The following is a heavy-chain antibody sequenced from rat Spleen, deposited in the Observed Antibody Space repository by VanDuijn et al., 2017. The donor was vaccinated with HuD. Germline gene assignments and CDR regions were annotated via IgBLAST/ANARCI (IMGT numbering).Heavy chain of an antibody. Sequence: QVQLKESGPGLVQPSLTLSLTCTVSGFSLSNYGVFWVRQPPGRGLEWMGGIWGDGSTDYSSAVKSRLSISRDTSKSQVFLKMNSLQTEDTAMYFCARSDYSSPYYFDYWGQGVMVSVSS. J-gene: IGHJ2*01. D-gene: IGHD1-2*01. V-gene: IGHV2-13*01. CDR1: GFSLSNYG. CDR3: ARSDYSSPYYFDY. CDR2: IWGDGST.